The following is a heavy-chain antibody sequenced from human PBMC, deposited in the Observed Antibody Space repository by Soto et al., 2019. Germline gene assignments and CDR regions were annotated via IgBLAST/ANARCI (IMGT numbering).Heavy chain of an antibody. V-gene: IGHV4-39*01. Sequence: PXEALSLYCTVSGGSISSSGYDWGWIRQPPGKVLEWIGSIYYSGSTYYNPSLKSRVTISVDTSKNQFSLKLSSVTAADTAVYYCARRGAVAGIVSDRGYYGMDVWGQGTTVTVSS. J-gene: IGHJ6*02. CDR2: IYYSGST. CDR3: ARRGAVAGIVSDRGYYGMDV. CDR1: GGSISSSGYD. D-gene: IGHD6-19*01.